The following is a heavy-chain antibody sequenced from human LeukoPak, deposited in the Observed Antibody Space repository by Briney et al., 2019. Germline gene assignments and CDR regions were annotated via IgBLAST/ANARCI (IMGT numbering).Heavy chain of an antibody. CDR3: ARARRDDFWSGYYDY. J-gene: IGHJ4*02. D-gene: IGHD3-3*01. CDR1: GGSFSGYY. Sequence: PSETLSLTCAVYGGSFSGYYWSWIRQPPGKGLEWIGEINHSGSTNYNPSLKSRVTISVDTSKNQFSLNLRSVTAADTAVYFCARARRDDFWSGYYDYWGQGSLVTVSS. V-gene: IGHV4-34*01. CDR2: INHSGST.